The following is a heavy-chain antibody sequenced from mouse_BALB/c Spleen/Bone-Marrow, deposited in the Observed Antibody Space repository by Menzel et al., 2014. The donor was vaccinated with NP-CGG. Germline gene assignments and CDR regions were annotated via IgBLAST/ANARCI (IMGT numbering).Heavy chain of an antibody. CDR3: VRGGYYVPSYFDS. J-gene: IGHJ2*01. V-gene: IGHV5-17*02. CDR1: GFTFRSFG. Sequence: EVQRVESGGGLVQPGGSRKLSCAAPGFTFRSFGMHWARQAPEKGLEWVAYISGGTSTIYYADTVKGRFTISRDNPNNTLFLQMTSLRSEDTAMYYCVRGGYYVPSYFDSWGQGTTLTVSS. CDR2: ISGGTSTI. D-gene: IGHD2-3*01.